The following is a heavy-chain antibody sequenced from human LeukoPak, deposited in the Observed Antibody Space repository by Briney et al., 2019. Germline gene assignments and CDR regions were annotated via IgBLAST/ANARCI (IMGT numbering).Heavy chain of an antibody. CDR2: IWYDGSYK. Sequence: GRPLRLSCAASGFTFSSYGIHWVRQAPGKGLEWVAVIWYDGSYKYYADSVKGRFTISRDNSKNTLYLQMNTLRAEDTAVYYCARDVESIAVAGYFDYWGQGTLVTVSS. CDR1: GFTFSSYG. V-gene: IGHV3-33*01. CDR3: ARDVESIAVAGYFDY. J-gene: IGHJ4*02. D-gene: IGHD6-19*01.